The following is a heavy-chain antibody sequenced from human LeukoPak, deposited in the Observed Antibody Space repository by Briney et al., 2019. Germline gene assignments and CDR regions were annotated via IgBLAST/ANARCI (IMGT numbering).Heavy chain of an antibody. CDR3: ARVGTWDPDLYLGHFDY. Sequence: GGSLRLSCAASGFTFSSYWMSWVRQAPGKGLEWVANIKQDGSEKYYVDSVKGRFTISRDNAKNSLYLQMNSLRAEDTAVYYCARVGTWDPDLYLGHFDYWGQGTLVTVSS. V-gene: IGHV3-7*03. J-gene: IGHJ4*02. D-gene: IGHD1-26*01. CDR1: GFTFSSYW. CDR2: IKQDGSEK.